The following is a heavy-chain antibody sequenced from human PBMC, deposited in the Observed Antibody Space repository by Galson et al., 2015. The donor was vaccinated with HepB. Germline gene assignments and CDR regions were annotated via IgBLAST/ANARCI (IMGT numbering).Heavy chain of an antibody. Sequence: SLRLSCAASGFMSDDHALHWVRQTPGKGLEWVSGISRNSASTSYADSVKGQFTTTRDNAKNSLYLQMDSLRVEDTAFYYCAILNYIDSGIETSDPWGQGTLVIVSS. CDR3: AILNYIDSGIETSDP. V-gene: IGHV3-9*02. J-gene: IGHJ5*02. D-gene: IGHD3-10*01. CDR1: GFMSDDHA. CDR2: ISRNSAST.